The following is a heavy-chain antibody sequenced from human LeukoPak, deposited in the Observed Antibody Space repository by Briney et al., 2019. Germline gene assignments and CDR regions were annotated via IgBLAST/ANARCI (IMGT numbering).Heavy chain of an antibody. Sequence: PGRSLRLSCAASGFTFSSYGMHWVRQAPGKGLEWVAVILYDGSNKYYADSVKGRFTISRDNSKNTLYLQMNSLRAEDTAVYYCAKDLGTYYDSSGIAFDLWGRGTLVTVSS. CDR1: GFTFSSYG. J-gene: IGHJ2*01. CDR3: AKDLGTYYDSSGIAFDL. CDR2: ILYDGSNK. V-gene: IGHV3-33*06. D-gene: IGHD3-22*01.